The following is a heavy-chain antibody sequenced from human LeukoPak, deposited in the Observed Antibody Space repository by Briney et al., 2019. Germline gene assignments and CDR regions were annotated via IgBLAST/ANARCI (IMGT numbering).Heavy chain of an antibody. CDR3: AVTSGPRFYYYGMDV. CDR1: GYTFTSYG. Sequence: ASVKVSCKASGYTFTSYGISWVRQAPGQRLEWMGWINAGNGNTKYSQKFQGRVTITRDTSASTAYMELSSLRSEDTAVYYCAVTSGPRFYYYGMDVWGQGTTVTVSS. V-gene: IGHV1-3*01. D-gene: IGHD3-16*01. J-gene: IGHJ6*02. CDR2: INAGNGNT.